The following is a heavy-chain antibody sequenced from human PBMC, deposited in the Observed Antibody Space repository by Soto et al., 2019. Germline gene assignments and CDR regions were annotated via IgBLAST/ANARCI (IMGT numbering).Heavy chain of an antibody. J-gene: IGHJ6*02. D-gene: IGHD4-17*01. CDR2: INAGNGNT. CDR3: ARASGDGLGRNYYYYYGMDV. CDR1: GYTFTSYA. V-gene: IGHV1-3*01. Sequence: QVQLVQSGAEVKKPGASVKVSCKASGYTFTSYAMHWVRQAPGQRLEWMGWINAGNGNTKYSQKFQGRVTITRDTSASTAYMELSSLRSEDTAVYYCARASGDGLGRNYYYYYGMDVWGQGTTVTVSS.